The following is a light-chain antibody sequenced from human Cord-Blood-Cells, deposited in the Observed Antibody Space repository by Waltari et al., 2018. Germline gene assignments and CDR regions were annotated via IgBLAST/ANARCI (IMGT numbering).Light chain of an antibody. CDR2: GAS. J-gene: IGKJ2*01. CDR3: QQYNNWPMYT. Sequence: EIVMTQSPATLSVSPGERATLSCRASRSVSSNLAWYQQKPGQAPRPLIYGASTRATGIPARFSGSGSGTEFTLTISSLQSEDFAVYYCQQYNNWPMYTFGQGTKLEIK. V-gene: IGKV3-15*01. CDR1: RSVSSN.